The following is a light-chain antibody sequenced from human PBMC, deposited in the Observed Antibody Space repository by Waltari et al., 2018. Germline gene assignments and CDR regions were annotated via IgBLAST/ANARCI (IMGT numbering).Light chain of an antibody. Sequence: QLVLPQSPSASASLGASVKLTCTLSSGHSSNGITWLQPQPEKGPRYLMKVNSDGSHSKGDEIPDRFSGSSSGAERYLTISSLQSEDEADYYCQTGGHGTWVFGGGTKLTVL. CDR3: QTGGHGTWV. CDR2: VNSDGSH. CDR1: SGHSSNG. V-gene: IGLV4-69*01. J-gene: IGLJ3*02.